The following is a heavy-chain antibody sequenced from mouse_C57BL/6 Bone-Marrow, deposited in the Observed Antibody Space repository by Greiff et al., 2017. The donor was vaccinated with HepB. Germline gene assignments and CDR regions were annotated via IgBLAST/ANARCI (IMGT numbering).Heavy chain of an antibody. CDR2: ISNGGGST. Sequence: EVMLVESGGGLVQPGGSLKLSCAASGFTFSDYYMYWVRQTPEKRLEWVAYISNGGGSTYYPDTVKGRFTISRDNAKNTLYLQMNRLKSEDTAMYYCARQGGQGLRTPFAYWGQGTLVTVSA. CDR1: GFTFSDYY. D-gene: IGHD1-1*01. V-gene: IGHV5-12*01. CDR3: ARQGGQGLRTPFAY. J-gene: IGHJ3*01.